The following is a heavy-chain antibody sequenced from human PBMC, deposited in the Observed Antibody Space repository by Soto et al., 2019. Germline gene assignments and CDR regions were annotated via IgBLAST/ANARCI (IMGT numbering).Heavy chain of an antibody. Sequence: PSETLSLTCALYWGSVNGYYWHSIRQPPGKGLERIGEIYHPGGTYYSPSLKSRVTMSVDTSQNQFSLRLSSVSAADTAINYCATRITVFGLLIHPFDPWGQGTPVTVS. CDR2: IYHPGGT. CDR1: WGSVNGYY. J-gene: IGHJ5*02. D-gene: IGHD3-3*01. CDR3: ATRITVFGLLIHPFDP. V-gene: IGHV4-34*01.